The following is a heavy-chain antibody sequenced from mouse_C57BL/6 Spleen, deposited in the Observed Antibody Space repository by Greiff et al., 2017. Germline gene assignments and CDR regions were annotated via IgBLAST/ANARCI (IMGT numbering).Heavy chain of an antibody. D-gene: IGHD2-4*01. Sequence: QVQLKESGAELARPGASLKLSCKASGYTFTSYGISWVKQRTGQGLEWIGEMYPRSGNTYYNEKFKGKATLTADKSSSTAYMELRRLTSEGSAVYFCARGYDYDRFAYWGQGTLVTVSA. CDR2: MYPRSGNT. V-gene: IGHV1-81*01. J-gene: IGHJ3*01. CDR1: GYTFTSYG. CDR3: ARGYDYDRFAY.